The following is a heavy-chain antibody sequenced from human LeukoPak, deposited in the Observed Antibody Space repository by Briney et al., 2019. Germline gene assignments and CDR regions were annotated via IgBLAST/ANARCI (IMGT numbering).Heavy chain of an antibody. V-gene: IGHV1-46*01. CDR1: GYTFTSYY. CDR2: INPTGGST. D-gene: IGHD2-15*01. J-gene: IGHJ5*02. CDR3: AREHCSGGSCLKDLNWFDP. Sequence: ASVKVSCKASGYTFTSYYMHWVRQAPGQGLEWMGLINPTGGSTGYAQKFQGRVTMTRDMSTSTDYMELSSLRSEDTAVYYCAREHCSGGSCLKDLNWFDPWGQGTLVTVSS.